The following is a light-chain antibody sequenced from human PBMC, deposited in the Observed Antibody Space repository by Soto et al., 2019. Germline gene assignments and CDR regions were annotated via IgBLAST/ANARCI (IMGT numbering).Light chain of an antibody. Sequence: DIVSTQSPLSLPGTRGDPSSISFMXSQILLHSNGYNYLDWYLQKPGQSPQLLIYLGSNRASGVPDRFSGSGSGTDFTLKISRVEAEDVGVYYCMQALQTPITFGQGRLLEV. J-gene: IGKJ5*01. V-gene: IGKV2-28*01. CDR1: QILLHSNGYNY. CDR3: MQALQTPIT. CDR2: LGS.